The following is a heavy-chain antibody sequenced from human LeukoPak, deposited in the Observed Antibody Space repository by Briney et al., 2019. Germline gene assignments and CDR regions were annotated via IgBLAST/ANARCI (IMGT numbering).Heavy chain of an antibody. Sequence: GGSLRLSCAASGFMFSSYWMHWVRQAPGKGLVWVSRINSDGSSTYYADSVKGRFTISRDNSKNTLYLQMNSLRAEDTAVYYCAREGYSSSWSYYYGMDVWGQGTTVTVSS. CDR2: INSDGSST. D-gene: IGHD6-13*01. V-gene: IGHV3-74*01. CDR1: GFMFSSYW. J-gene: IGHJ6*02. CDR3: AREGYSSSWSYYYGMDV.